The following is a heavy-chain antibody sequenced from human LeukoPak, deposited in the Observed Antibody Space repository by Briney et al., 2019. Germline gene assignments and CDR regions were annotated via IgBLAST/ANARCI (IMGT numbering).Heavy chain of an antibody. CDR2: ISWNSGSI. D-gene: IGHD6-19*01. V-gene: IGHV3-9*01. Sequence: PGRSLRLSCAASGFTFDDYAMHWVRQAPGKGLEWVSGISWNSGSIGYADSVKGRFTISRDNAKNSLYLQMNSLRAEDTALYYCAKDSSSGWPQRAHFDYWGQGTLVTVSS. J-gene: IGHJ4*02. CDR1: GFTFDDYA. CDR3: AKDSSSGWPQRAHFDY.